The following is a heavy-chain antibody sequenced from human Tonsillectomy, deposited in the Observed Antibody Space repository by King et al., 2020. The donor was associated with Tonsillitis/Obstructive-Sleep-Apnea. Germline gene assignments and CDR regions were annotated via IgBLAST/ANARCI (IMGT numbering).Heavy chain of an antibody. D-gene: IGHD2-2*02. CDR2: ISSSISTI. V-gene: IGHV3-48*02. Sequence: VQLVESGGGLVQPGGSLRLSCAASGFTFSRYSMNWVRQAPGKGLEWVSYISSSISTIYYADSVRGRFTMSRDDAKNSLYLQMSSLRDEDTAVYYCARGPAVVPAAIYWYFDLWGRGTLVTVSS. J-gene: IGHJ2*01. CDR3: ARGPAVVPAAIYWYFDL. CDR1: GFTFSRYS.